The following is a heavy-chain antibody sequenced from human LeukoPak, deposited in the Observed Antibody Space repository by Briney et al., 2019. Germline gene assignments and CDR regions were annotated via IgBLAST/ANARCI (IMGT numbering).Heavy chain of an antibody. CDR2: IYYTGST. CDR3: ARLDSYYAGDY. V-gene: IGHV4-59*08. CDR1: GGSISSYY. Sequence: SETLSLTCTVSGGSISSYYWGWIRQPPGKGLEWIGYIYYTGSTNCNPSLRSRVTISVDSSKNQFSLKLSSVTAADTAVYYCARLDSYYAGDYWGQGTLVTVSS. D-gene: IGHD3-10*01. J-gene: IGHJ4*02.